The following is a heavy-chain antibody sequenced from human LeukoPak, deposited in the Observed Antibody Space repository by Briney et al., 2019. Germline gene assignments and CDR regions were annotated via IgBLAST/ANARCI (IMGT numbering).Heavy chain of an antibody. CDR2: IGSSGSVI. V-gene: IGHV3-48*04. J-gene: IGHJ3*02. Sequence: PGGSLRLSCAASGFMFTSYSMNWVRQAPGKGLEWVSYIGSSGSVIYYTDSVKGRFTISRDNAKNSLYLQMNSLRVEETAIYYCARGTDSGTSTRGGAFEIWGQGTMVTVSS. CDR3: ARGTDSGTSTRGGAFEI. CDR1: GFMFTSYS. D-gene: IGHD1-26*01.